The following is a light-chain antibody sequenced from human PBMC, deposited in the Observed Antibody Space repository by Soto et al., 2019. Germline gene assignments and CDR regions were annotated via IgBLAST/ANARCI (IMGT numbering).Light chain of an antibody. Sequence: EIVLTQSPATLSLSPGERAALSCRASQSVSSYLAWYQQKPGQAPRLLIYDASKRANGIPARFSGSGSGTDFTLTIRSLEPEDFAVYFCQQRSNWTSTFGGGTKVEI. V-gene: IGKV3-11*01. CDR1: QSVSSY. J-gene: IGKJ4*01. CDR2: DAS. CDR3: QQRSNWTST.